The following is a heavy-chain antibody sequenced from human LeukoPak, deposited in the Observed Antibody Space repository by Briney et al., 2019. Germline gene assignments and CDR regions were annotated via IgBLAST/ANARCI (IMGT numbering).Heavy chain of an antibody. CDR2: INPNSGGT. CDR3: ARGYLYYYDVSGYPFDY. V-gene: IGHV1-2*02. J-gene: IGHJ4*02. Sequence: ASVPDSFKASGYTFTVNHMYWVRQAPGQGLEWMGWINPNSGGTNYAQKFQGRVTMTRDTSISTAYMELRRLRSDDTAVYYCARGYLYYYDVSGYPFDYWGQGTLVTVSS. CDR1: GYTFTVNH. D-gene: IGHD3-22*01.